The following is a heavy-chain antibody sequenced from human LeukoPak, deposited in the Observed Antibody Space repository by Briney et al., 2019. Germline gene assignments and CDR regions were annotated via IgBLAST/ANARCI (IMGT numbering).Heavy chain of an antibody. CDR2: IYYSGST. J-gene: IGHJ3*02. D-gene: IGHD2-2*01. CDR1: GGSISSGGYY. CDR3: ARISQLEYAFDI. Sequence: SQTLSLTCTVSGGSISSGGYYWSWIRQPPGKGLEWIGYIYYSGSTNYNPSLKSRVTISVDTSKNQFSLKLSSVTAADTAVYYCARISQLEYAFDIWGQGTMVTVSS. V-gene: IGHV4-61*08.